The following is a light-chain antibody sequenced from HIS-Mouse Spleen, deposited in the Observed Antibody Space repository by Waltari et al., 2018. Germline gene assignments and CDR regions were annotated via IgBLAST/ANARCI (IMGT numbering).Light chain of an antibody. CDR2: EDS. CDR3: QVWDSSSDHVV. CDR1: NLGSKS. J-gene: IGLJ2*01. V-gene: IGLV3-21*03. Sequence: SYVLTPPPSVSVAPGKTARITCGGNNLGSKSVHWYQQKPGQAPVLVVYEDSDRHSGIPERFSGSNSGNTATVTISRVEAGDEADYYCQVWDSSSDHVVFGGGTKLTVL.